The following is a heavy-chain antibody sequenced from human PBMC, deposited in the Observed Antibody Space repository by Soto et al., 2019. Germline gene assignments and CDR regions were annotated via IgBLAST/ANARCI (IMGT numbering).Heavy chain of an antibody. CDR3: ARSGYSSAWYTAFDS. D-gene: IGHD6-19*01. V-gene: IGHV4-4*07. CDR2: IYASGST. J-gene: IGHJ4*02. CDR1: GYSISGYY. Sequence: PSESLSLACPVSGYSISGYYWNWIRQPAGKGLEWIGRIYASGSTISNRSLRSRVALSVDTSKNQFSLNLNSVTAADTAMYYCARSGYSSAWYTAFDSWSQGILVTVSS.